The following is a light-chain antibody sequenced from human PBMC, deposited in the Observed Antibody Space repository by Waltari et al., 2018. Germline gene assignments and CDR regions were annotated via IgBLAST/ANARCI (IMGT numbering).Light chain of an antibody. CDR2: EVS. Sequence: QSALTQPPSVSGSPGQSVTISCTGTSSDVGSHNRVSWYQQPPGTAPKLMIYEVSNRPSGVPDRFSGSKSGNTASLTISGLQAEYEADYYCSLYTSSSSWVFGGGTKLTVL. CDR3: SLYTSSSSWV. V-gene: IGLV2-18*01. J-gene: IGLJ3*02. CDR1: SSDVGSHNR.